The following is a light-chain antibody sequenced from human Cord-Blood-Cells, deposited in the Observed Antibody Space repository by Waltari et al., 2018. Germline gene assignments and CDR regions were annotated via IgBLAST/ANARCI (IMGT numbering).Light chain of an antibody. J-gene: IGKJ1*01. Sequence: DIQLTQPPSSLSASVGGRVTITCRARQSISSYLNWYQQKPGKAPKLLIYAASSLQSGVPSRFSGSGSGTDFTLTISSLQPEDFATYYCQQSYSTPPTFGQGTKVEIK. CDR1: QSISSY. V-gene: IGKV1-39*01. CDR3: QQSYSTPPT. CDR2: AAS.